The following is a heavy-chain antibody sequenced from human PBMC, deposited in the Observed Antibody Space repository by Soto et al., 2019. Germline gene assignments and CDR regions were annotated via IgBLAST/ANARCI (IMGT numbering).Heavy chain of an antibody. D-gene: IGHD3-10*01. CDR3: ARFYYGSGSYYYYYYGMDV. V-gene: IGHV4-59*01. CDR1: GGSISSYY. Sequence: SETLSLTCTVSGGSISSYYWSWIRQPPGKGLEWIGYIYYSGSTNYNPSLKSRVTISVDTSKNQFSLKLSSVTAADTAVYYCARFYYGSGSYYYYYYGMDVWGQGTTVTVSS. CDR2: IYYSGST. J-gene: IGHJ6*02.